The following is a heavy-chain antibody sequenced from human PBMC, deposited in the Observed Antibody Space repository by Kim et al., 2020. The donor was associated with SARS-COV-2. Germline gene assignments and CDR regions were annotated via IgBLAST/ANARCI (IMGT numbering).Heavy chain of an antibody. CDR1: GGSISSGGYS. Sequence: SETLSLTCAVSGGSISSGGYSWSWIRQPPGKGLEWIGYIYHSGSTYYNPSLKSRVTISVDRSKNQFSLKLSSVTAADTAVYYCARSVTTHEYYFDYWGQGTLVTVSS. CDR3: ARSVTTHEYYFDY. J-gene: IGHJ4*02. D-gene: IGHD4-17*01. CDR2: IYHSGST. V-gene: IGHV4-30-2*01.